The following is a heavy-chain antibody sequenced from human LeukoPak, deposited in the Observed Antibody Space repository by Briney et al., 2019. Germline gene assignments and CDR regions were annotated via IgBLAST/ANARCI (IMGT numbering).Heavy chain of an antibody. Sequence: SETLSLICAVYGGSFSVYYWSWIRQPPGKGLEWIGEINHSGSTNYNPSLKSRVTISVDTSKNQFSLKLSSVTAADTAVYYCARGLPLGYSSGYAFGYWGQGTLVTVSS. CDR1: GGSFSVYY. CDR2: INHSGST. CDR3: ARGLPLGYSSGYAFGY. J-gene: IGHJ4*02. D-gene: IGHD6-19*01. V-gene: IGHV4-34*01.